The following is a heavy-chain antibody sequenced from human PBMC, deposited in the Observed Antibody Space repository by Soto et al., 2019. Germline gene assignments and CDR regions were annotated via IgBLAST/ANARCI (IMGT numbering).Heavy chain of an antibody. Sequence: SETLSLTCAVYGGSFSGYYWSWIRQPPGKGLEWIGEINHSRSTNYNPSLKSRVTISVDTSKNQFSLKLSSVTAADTAVYYCAITSYGDDSDYWGLGTLVTVSS. V-gene: IGHV4-34*01. CDR2: INHSRST. CDR3: AITSYGDDSDY. CDR1: GGSFSGYY. J-gene: IGHJ4*02. D-gene: IGHD4-17*01.